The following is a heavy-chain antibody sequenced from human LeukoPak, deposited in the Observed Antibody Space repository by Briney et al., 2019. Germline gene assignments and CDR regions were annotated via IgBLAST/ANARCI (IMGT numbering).Heavy chain of an antibody. J-gene: IGHJ4*02. CDR3: ARGAYNWNYRD. CDR2: IKQDGSDK. V-gene: IGHV3-7*01. CDR1: GFTFSSYW. Sequence: PGGSLRLSCAASGFTFSSYWMTWVRQAPGKGLEWVANIKQDGSDKYYMDSVKGRFTISRDNAKNSLYLQMNSLRAGDTAVYYCARGAYNWNYRDWGQGTLVTVSS. D-gene: IGHD1-7*01.